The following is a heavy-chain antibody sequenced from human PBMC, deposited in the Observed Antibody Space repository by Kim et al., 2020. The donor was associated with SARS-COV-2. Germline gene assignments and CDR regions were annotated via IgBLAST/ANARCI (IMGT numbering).Heavy chain of an antibody. J-gene: IGHJ3*02. CDR2: IIPLFGLT. D-gene: IGHD3-10*01. CDR3: ARGRKDERGLDAFDT. V-gene: IGHV1-69*04. Sequence: SVKVSCTAPGGSFSSFAMSWVRQAPGQGLEWMGRIIPLFGLTTYAQKFQGRVTMTADKSASKVYMELSSLISADTAVYFCARGRKDERGLDAFDTWGQGTMVTLSS. CDR1: GGSFSSFA.